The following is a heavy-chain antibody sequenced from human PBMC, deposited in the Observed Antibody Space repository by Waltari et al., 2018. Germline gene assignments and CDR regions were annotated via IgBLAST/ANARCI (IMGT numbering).Heavy chain of an antibody. D-gene: IGHD3-3*01. CDR1: GGSISSSSYY. Sequence: ETLSLTCTVSGGSISSSSYYWGWIRQPPGKGLEWIGSIYYSGSTYYNPSLKSRVTISVDTSKNQFSLKLSSVTAADTAVYYCARRYDFWSGYPDTNWFDPWGQGTLVTVSS. CDR3: ARRYDFWSGYPDTNWFDP. V-gene: IGHV4-39*01. J-gene: IGHJ5*02. CDR2: IYYSGST.